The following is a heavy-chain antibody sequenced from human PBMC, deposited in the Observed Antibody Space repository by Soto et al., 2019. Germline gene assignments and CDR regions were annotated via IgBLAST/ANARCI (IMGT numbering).Heavy chain of an antibody. V-gene: IGHV1-69*06. J-gene: IGHJ3*02. CDR2: IIPIFGTA. CDR3: ARGFVDMATISAFDI. Sequence: AASVKVSCKASGGTFSSYAISWVRQAPGQGLEWMGGIIPIFGTANYAQKFQGRVTITADKSTSTAYMELSSLRSEDTAVYYCARGFVDMATISAFDIWGQGTMVTVSS. CDR1: GGTFSSYA. D-gene: IGHD5-12*01.